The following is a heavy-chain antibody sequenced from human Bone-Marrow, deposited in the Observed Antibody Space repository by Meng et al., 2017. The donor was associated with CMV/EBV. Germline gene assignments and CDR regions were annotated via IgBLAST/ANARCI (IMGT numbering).Heavy chain of an antibody. J-gene: IGHJ4*02. CDR1: GLTVSRYH. D-gene: IGHD2-2*01. Sequence: GESLKISCAASGLTVSRYHMSWVRQAPGKGLEWVSSVPGSGRGTYYADSVKGRFTISRDNSKNTLYLQMNSLRAEDTAVYYCAKGKSRVPFCSRPTCAQYYFDYWGQGTLVTVSS. CDR2: VPGSGRGT. CDR3: AKGKSRVPFCSRPTCAQYYFDY. V-gene: IGHV3-23*01.